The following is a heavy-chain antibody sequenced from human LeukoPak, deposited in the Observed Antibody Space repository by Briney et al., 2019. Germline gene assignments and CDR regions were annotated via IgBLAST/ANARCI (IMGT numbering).Heavy chain of an antibody. CDR1: GFTVSSNY. J-gene: IGHJ4*02. V-gene: IGHV3-66*01. Sequence: GGSLRLSCAASGFTVSSNYMSWVRQAPGEGLEWVSVVYSGGSTYYADSVKGRFTISRDNSQNTLYLQMNSLRAEDTAVYYCAKWTYSYWGQGTLVTVSS. D-gene: IGHD1-26*01. CDR3: AKWTYSY. CDR2: VYSGGST.